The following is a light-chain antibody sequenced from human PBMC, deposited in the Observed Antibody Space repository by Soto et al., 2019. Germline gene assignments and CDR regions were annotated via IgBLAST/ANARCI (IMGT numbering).Light chain of an antibody. CDR1: SSDVGDYKY. CDR2: EVS. Sequence: QSALTQAASVSGSPGQSITISCTGTSSDVGDYKYVSWYQQHPGKAPKLMIYEVSNRPSGVSNRFSGSKSGNTASLTISGLQAEDEADYTCSSYAGSYTYVVFGGGTKVTVL. J-gene: IGLJ2*01. V-gene: IGLV2-14*01. CDR3: SSYAGSYTYVV.